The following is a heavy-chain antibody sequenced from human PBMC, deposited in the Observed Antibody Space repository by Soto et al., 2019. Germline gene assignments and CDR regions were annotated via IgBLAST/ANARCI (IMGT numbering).Heavy chain of an antibody. CDR2: IRGSGGTT. V-gene: IGHV3-23*01. D-gene: IGHD5-12*01. Sequence: EVQLLESGGDLVQPGGSLRLSCAASGFTFSNYAMSWVRQAPGKGLEWGSLIRGSGGTTNYADSVKGRFTSSRDNSKNITFPQMNSLRAEETAVYYCVKGFRGGYDWTREWGQGPLVTVSS. CDR3: VKGFRGGYDWTRE. J-gene: IGHJ4*02. CDR1: GFTFSNYA.